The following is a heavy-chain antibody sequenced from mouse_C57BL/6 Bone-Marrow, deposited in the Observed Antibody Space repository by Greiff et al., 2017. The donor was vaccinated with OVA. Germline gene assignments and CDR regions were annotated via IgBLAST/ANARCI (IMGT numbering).Heavy chain of an antibody. D-gene: IGHD2-3*01. CDR2: IHPNSGST. V-gene: IGHV1-64*01. J-gene: IGHJ3*01. CDR1: GYTFTSYW. Sequence: QVQLQQPGAELVKPGASVKLSCKASGYTFTSYWMHWVKQRPGQGLEWIGMIHPNSGSTNYNEKFKSKATLTVDKSSSTAYMQLSSLTSEDSAVYYCAGYDGYYLAWFAYWGQGTLVTVSA. CDR3: AGYDGYYLAWFAY.